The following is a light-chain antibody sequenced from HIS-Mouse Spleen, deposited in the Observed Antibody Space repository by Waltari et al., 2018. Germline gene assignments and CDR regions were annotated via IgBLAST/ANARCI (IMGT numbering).Light chain of an antibody. Sequence: QSALTQPASVSGSPGQSITISCTGTSSDVGSYNLVSWYQQPPGKAPKLMIYEGSKRPSGVSNRFSGSKSGNTASLTISGLQAEDEADYYCCSYAGSSTFAYVFGTGTKVTVL. V-gene: IGLV2-23*03. CDR3: CSYAGSSTFAYV. CDR1: SSDVGSYNL. J-gene: IGLJ1*01. CDR2: EGS.